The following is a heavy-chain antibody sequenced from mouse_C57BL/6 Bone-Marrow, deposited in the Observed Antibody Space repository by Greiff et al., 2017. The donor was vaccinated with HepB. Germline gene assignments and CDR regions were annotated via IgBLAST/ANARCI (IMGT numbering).Heavy chain of an antibody. CDR3: VRHDYGYDEDAMDY. CDR1: GFSFNTYA. D-gene: IGHD2-2*01. CDR2: IRSKSNNYAT. Sequence: EVQVVESGGGLVQPKGSLKLSCAASGFSFNTYAMNWVRQAPGKGLEWVARIRSKSNNYATYYADSVKDRFTISRDDSESMLYLQMNNLKTEDTAMYYCVRHDYGYDEDAMDYWGQGTSVTVSS. V-gene: IGHV10-1*01. J-gene: IGHJ4*01.